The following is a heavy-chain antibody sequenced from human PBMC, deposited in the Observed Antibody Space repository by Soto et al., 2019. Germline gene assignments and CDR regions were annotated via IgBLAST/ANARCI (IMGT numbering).Heavy chain of an antibody. CDR1: GGSFSGYY. V-gene: IGHV4-34*01. J-gene: IGHJ4*02. D-gene: IGHD3-16*01. Sequence: ASETLSLTCAVYGGSFSGYYWSWIRQPPGKGLEWIGEINHSGSTNYNPSLKSRVTISVDTSKNQFSLKLSSVTAADTAVYYCASDPQLWTDYWGQGTLVTVSS. CDR3: ASDPQLWTDY. CDR2: INHSGST.